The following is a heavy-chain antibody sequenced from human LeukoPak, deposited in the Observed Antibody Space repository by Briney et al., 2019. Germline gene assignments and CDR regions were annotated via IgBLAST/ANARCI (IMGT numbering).Heavy chain of an antibody. Sequence: PSETLSLTCTVSGGSISSYYWSWIRQPPGKGLEWIGYIYYSGSTNYNPSLKSRVTISVDTSKNQFSLKLSSVIAADTAVYYCARAPYCSSTSCYLLWFDPWGQGTLVTVSS. D-gene: IGHD2-2*01. V-gene: IGHV4-59*01. CDR2: IYYSGST. CDR3: ARAPYCSSTSCYLLWFDP. J-gene: IGHJ5*02. CDR1: GGSISSYY.